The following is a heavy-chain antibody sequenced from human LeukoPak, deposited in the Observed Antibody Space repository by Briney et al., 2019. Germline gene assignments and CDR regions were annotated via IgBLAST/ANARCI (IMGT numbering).Heavy chain of an antibody. CDR1: GDSISSDGHS. V-gene: IGHV4-30-4*07. CDR3: ARVFGGNYGSGSYRWFDP. J-gene: IGHJ5*02. Sequence: SETLSLTCGVSGDSISSDGHSWSWIRQPPGKGLEWVGYIYHSGAAYHNPSLKSRLALSVDTSNNQFSLRLRSVTAADTAVYYCARVFGGNYGSGSYRWFDPWAREPWSPSPQ. D-gene: IGHD3-10*01. CDR2: IYHSGAA.